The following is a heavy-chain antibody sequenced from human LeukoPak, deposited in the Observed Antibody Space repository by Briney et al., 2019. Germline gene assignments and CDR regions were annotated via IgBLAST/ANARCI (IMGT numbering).Heavy chain of an antibody. CDR2: IYYSGST. D-gene: IGHD3-22*01. J-gene: IGHJ4*02. CDR3: ARAAYYYDSSGYYSPPGY. Sequence: SETLSLTCTVSGGSISSGGYYWSWIRQHPGKGLEWIGYIYYSGSTYYNPSLKSRVTISVDTSKNQFSLKLSSVTAADTAVYYCARAAYYYDSSGYYSPPGYWGQGTLVTVSS. V-gene: IGHV4-31*03. CDR1: GGSISSGGYY.